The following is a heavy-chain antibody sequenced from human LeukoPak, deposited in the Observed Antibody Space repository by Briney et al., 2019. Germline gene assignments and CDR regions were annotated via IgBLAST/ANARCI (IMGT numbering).Heavy chain of an antibody. CDR1: GYTFTGYY. CDR2: INPNSGGT. V-gene: IGHV1-2*04. J-gene: IGHJ5*02. Sequence: ASVKVSCKASGYTFTGYYMHWVRQAPGQGLEWMGWINPNSGGTNYAQKFQGWVTMTRDTSISTAYMELSRLRSDDTAVYYCARDRCSSTSCYTGSNWFDPWGQGTLVTVSS. D-gene: IGHD2-2*02. CDR3: ARDRCSSTSCYTGSNWFDP.